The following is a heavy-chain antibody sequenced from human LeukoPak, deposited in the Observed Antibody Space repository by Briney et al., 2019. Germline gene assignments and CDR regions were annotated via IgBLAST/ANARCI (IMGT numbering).Heavy chain of an antibody. D-gene: IGHD1-26*01. J-gene: IGHJ4*02. CDR3: ARRVVGATTGFDY. Sequence: GESLKISCKGSGYRFTDYWIGWVRQMPGKGLEWMGIIYPGDSDTTYSPSFHGQVIISVDMSLSTAYLQWSSLKASDTAMYYCARRVVGATTGFDYWGQGTLVTVSS. V-gene: IGHV5-51*01. CDR2: IYPGDSDT. CDR1: GYRFTDYW.